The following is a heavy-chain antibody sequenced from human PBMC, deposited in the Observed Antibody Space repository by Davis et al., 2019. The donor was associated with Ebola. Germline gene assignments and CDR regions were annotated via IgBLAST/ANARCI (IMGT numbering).Heavy chain of an antibody. J-gene: IGHJ6*02. Sequence: SETLSLTCTVSGGSISSYYWSWIRQPPGKGLEWIGNIYYSGSTNYNPSLKSRVTISVDTSKNHFSLKLSSVTAADTAVYYCARISVEQWLALNYYCGMDVWGQGTTVTVSS. CDR2: IYYSGST. D-gene: IGHD6-19*01. V-gene: IGHV4-59*01. CDR1: GGSISSYY. CDR3: ARISVEQWLALNYYCGMDV.